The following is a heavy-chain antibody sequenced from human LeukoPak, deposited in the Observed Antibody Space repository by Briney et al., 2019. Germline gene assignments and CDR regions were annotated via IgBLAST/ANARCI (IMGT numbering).Heavy chain of an antibody. J-gene: IGHJ4*02. V-gene: IGHV3-66*01. Sequence: GGSLRLSCAASGFTVSSNYVSWVRQAPGKGLEWVSVIYSGGSTYYADSVKGRFTISRDNSKNTLYLQMNSLRAEDTAVYYCARDRPGYSSGWYNPPFDYWGQGTLVTVSS. D-gene: IGHD6-19*01. CDR3: ARDRPGYSSGWYNPPFDY. CDR2: IYSGGST. CDR1: GFTVSSNY.